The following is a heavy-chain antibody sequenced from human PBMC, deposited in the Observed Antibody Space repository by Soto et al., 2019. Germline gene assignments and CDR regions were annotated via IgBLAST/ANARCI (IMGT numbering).Heavy chain of an antibody. V-gene: IGHV4-59*01. J-gene: IGHJ6*03. CDR2: IYYSGST. D-gene: IGHD3-16*02. CDR3: ARGRITFGGVIAPRYYYYMDV. CDR1: GGSISSYY. Sequence: SETLSLTCTVSGGSISSYYWSWIRQPPGKGLEWIGYIYYSGSTNYNPSLKSRVTISVDTSKNQFSLKLSSVTAADTAVYYCARGRITFGGVIAPRYYYYMDVWGKGTTVTVSS.